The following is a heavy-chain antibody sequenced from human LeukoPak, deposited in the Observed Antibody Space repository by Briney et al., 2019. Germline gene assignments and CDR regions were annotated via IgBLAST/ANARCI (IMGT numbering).Heavy chain of an antibody. V-gene: IGHV3-48*04. D-gene: IGHD3-10*02. CDR1: GFPFNSFS. J-gene: IGHJ6*04. CDR2: ISSSGSTI. Sequence: PGGSLRLSCAASGFPFNSFSMNWVRQAPGKGLEWVSYISSSGSTIYYADSVKGRFTISRDNAKNSLYLQMNSLRAEDTAVYYCAELGITMIGGVWGKGTTVTISS. CDR3: AELGITMIGGV.